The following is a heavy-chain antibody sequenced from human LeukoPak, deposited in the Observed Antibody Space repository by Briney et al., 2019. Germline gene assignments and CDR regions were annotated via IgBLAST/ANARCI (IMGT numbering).Heavy chain of an antibody. CDR3: VKDAGIAARPWYFDS. J-gene: IGHJ4*02. V-gene: IGHV3-9*01. D-gene: IGHD6-6*01. CDR2: INYQSARF. CDR1: GFTFDDYG. Sequence: GGSLRLSCAASGFTFDDYGLHWVRQVPGKGLEWVSGINYQSARFDADSVKGWFTISRDNAKNLLYLLMDSLRPEDSALYYCVKDAGIAARPWYFDSWGQGTQVIVSS.